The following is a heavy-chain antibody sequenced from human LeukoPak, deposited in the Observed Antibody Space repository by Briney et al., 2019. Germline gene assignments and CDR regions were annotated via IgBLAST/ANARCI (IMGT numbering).Heavy chain of an antibody. Sequence: PSETLSLTCTFWGGSISSSSYYCGWIRQPPGKGLEWIRSIYYSGNTYYNPSLKSRVTISVDTSKNQFSLKLSSLTAADTALYYCARGYYDILTGHPKNFDYWDQGTLVTVSS. J-gene: IGHJ4*02. CDR3: ARGYYDILTGHPKNFDY. CDR2: IYYSGNT. CDR1: GGSISSSSYY. D-gene: IGHD3-9*01. V-gene: IGHV4-39*01.